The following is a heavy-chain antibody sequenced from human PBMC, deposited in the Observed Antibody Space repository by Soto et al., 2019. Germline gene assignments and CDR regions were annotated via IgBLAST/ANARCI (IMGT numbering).Heavy chain of an antibody. CDR2: IKSKTDGGTT. D-gene: IGHD3-22*01. Sequence: GGSLRLSCAASGFTFSNAWMSWVRQAPGKGLEWVGRIKSKTDGGTTDYAAPVKGRFTISRDDSKNTLYLQMNSLKTEDTAVYYCTTDLSYYYDSSGYYHDAFDIWGQGTMVTVSS. CDR3: TTDLSYYYDSSGYYHDAFDI. V-gene: IGHV3-15*01. J-gene: IGHJ3*02. CDR1: GFTFSNAW.